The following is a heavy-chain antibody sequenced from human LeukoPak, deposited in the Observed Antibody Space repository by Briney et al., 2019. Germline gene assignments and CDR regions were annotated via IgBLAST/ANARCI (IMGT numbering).Heavy chain of an antibody. J-gene: IGHJ4*02. Sequence: SQTLSLTRTVSGGSISSGSYYWSWVRQPAGKGLEWIGRIYTSGSTNYNPSLKSRVPISVDTSKNQFSLKLSSVTAADTTVYYCTCVYYYDSSGVTFDYWGQGTLVTVSS. CDR3: TCVYYYDSSGVTFDY. CDR2: IYTSGST. V-gene: IGHV4-61*02. CDR1: GGSISSGSYY. D-gene: IGHD3-22*01.